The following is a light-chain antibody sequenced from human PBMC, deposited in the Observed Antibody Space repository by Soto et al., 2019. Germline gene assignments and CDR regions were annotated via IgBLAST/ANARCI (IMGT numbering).Light chain of an antibody. CDR1: QSVSSN. V-gene: IGKV3-15*01. J-gene: IGKJ1*01. Sequence: IGRTQSPATLSVSPGERATLSCRASQSVSSNLAWYQQKPGQAPRLLIYGASTRATGIPARISGSGSGTEFTLTISSLQSEDFAVYYCQQYDKWRTFGQGTKVDIK. CDR2: GAS. CDR3: QQYDKWRT.